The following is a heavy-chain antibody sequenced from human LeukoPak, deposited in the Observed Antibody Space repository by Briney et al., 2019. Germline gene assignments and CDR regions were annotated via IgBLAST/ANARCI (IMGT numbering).Heavy chain of an antibody. CDR3: VKKMTPGIAVAGHFDY. V-gene: IGHV3-64D*06. CDR2: ISTNGGST. Sequence: GGSLRLSCSASGFTFSTYAMHWVRQAPGEGLECVSAISTNGGSTYYADSVKGRFTISRDNSKNTLFLQISSLRAEDTAVYYCVKKMTPGIAVAGHFDYWGQGTLVTVSS. CDR1: GFTFSTYA. D-gene: IGHD6-19*01. J-gene: IGHJ4*02.